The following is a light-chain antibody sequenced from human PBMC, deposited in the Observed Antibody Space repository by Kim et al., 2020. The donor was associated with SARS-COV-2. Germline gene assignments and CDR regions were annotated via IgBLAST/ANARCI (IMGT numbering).Light chain of an antibody. CDR1: QSVSSSY. CDR2: GAS. J-gene: IGKJ1*01. V-gene: IGKV3-20*01. CDR3: QQYGTSRT. Sequence: EIVLTQSPGTLSLSPGERATLSCRASQSVSSSYLAWYQQKPGQAPRLLIYGASTRAIGIPDRFSGSGSGTDFTLTITRLEPEDFAVYYCQQYGTSRTFGQGTKVDIK.